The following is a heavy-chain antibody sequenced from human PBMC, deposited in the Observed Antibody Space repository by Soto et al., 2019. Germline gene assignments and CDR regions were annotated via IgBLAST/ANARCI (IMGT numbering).Heavy chain of an antibody. CDR2: IWYDGSNK. Sequence: GGSLRLSCAASGFTFSSYGMHWVRQAPGKGLEWVAVIWYDGSNKYCADSVKGRFTISRDNSKNTLYLQMNSLRAEDTAVYYCARDGYPPGTAMVLDYYYDYGMDVWGQGTTVT. V-gene: IGHV3-33*01. J-gene: IGHJ6*02. CDR3: ARDGYPPGTAMVLDYYYDYGMDV. D-gene: IGHD5-18*01. CDR1: GFTFSSYG.